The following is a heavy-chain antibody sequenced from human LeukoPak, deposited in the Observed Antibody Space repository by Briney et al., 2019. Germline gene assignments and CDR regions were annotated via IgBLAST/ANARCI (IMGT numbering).Heavy chain of an antibody. CDR1: GYTFTSYG. J-gene: IGHJ4*02. Sequence: ASVKVSCKASGYTFTSYGISWVRQAPGQGLEWMGWISAYNGTTNYAQKLQGRVTMTTDTSTSTAYMELRSLRSDDTAVYYCARDEDPGYSSSWIDYWGQGTLVTVSS. V-gene: IGHV1-18*01. CDR2: ISAYNGTT. D-gene: IGHD6-13*01. CDR3: ARDEDPGYSSSWIDY.